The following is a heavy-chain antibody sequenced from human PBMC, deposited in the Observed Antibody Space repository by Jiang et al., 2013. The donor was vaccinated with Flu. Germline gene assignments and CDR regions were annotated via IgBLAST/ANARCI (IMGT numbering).Heavy chain of an antibody. CDR1: GYTLTELS. Sequence: GAEVKKPGASVKVSCKVSGYTLTELSMHWVRQAPGKGLEWMGGFDPEDGETIYAQKFQGRVTMTEDTSTDTAYMELSSLRSEDTAVYYCATGPPGRSGSHGWFDPWGQGTLVTVS. D-gene: IGHD1-26*01. V-gene: IGHV1-24*01. CDR3: ATGPPGRSGSHGWFDP. J-gene: IGHJ5*02. CDR2: FDPEDGET.